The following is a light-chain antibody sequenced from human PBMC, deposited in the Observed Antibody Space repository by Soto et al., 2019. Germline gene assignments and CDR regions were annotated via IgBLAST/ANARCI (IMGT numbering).Light chain of an antibody. CDR1: QSISSY. J-gene: IGKJ5*01. CDR3: QQYHSYAIT. CDR2: AAS. Sequence: DLQMTQSPSWLSASVGDRGTIHCRASQSISSYLNWYQQKPGKAPKVLIYAASSLQSGVPSRFSGSGSGTHFTLTISSLQPEDFATYYCQQYHSYAITFGQGTRLEIK. V-gene: IGKV1-39*01.